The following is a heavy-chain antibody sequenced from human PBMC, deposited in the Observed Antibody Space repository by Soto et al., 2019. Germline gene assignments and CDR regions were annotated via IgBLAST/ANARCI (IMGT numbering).Heavy chain of an antibody. CDR1: GFTFSSYV. V-gene: IGHV3-23*01. Sequence: GGSLRLSCAASGFTFSSYVMSWVRQAPGKGLEWVSTISGSGGSTFYADSVKGRFTISRDNSKSTLYLQVDSLRPEDAAVYYCARDPKTSGGQHWAFNYFDSWGQGTMVTVSS. CDR3: ARDPKTSGGQHWAFNYFDS. CDR2: ISGSGGST. D-gene: IGHD7-27*01. J-gene: IGHJ4*02.